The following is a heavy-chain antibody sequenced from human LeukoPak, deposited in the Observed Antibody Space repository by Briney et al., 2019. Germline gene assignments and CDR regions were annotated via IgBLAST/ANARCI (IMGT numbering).Heavy chain of an antibody. CDR1: GFTFSSYT. CDR2: ISSSSYNI. CDR3: TKDGPYNDVWYVDY. Sequence: TGGSLRLSCAASGFTFSSYTMNWVRQAPGKGLEWVSYISSSSYNIYYADSVKGRFTISRDNAKRSVYLQMNSLRNEDTAVYYCTKDGPYNDVWYVDYWGQGTMVTVSS. D-gene: IGHD1-14*01. J-gene: IGHJ4*03. V-gene: IGHV3-48*02.